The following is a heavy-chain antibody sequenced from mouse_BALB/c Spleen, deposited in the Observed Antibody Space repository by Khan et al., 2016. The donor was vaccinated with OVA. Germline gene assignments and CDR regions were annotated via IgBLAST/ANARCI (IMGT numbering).Heavy chain of an antibody. Sequence: EVELVESGADFVKPGASVQLSCTASGFNIKDTYMHWISQRPQQGLVWIGRIDPANGDVRYDPKFQDKATIAADASSNTAYLQLSSLTSDDTAVYYCIRGAYSCLFAYWGQGTLVTVSA. CDR1: GFNIKDTY. V-gene: IGHV14-3*02. D-gene: IGHD2-10*01. J-gene: IGHJ3*01. CDR3: IRGAYSCLFAY. CDR2: IDPANGDV.